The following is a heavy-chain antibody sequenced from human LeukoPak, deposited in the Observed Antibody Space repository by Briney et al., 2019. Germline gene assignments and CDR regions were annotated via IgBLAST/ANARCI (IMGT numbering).Heavy chain of an antibody. CDR2: ISGSGGST. V-gene: IGHV3-23*01. D-gene: IGHD2-8*01. J-gene: IGHJ4*02. CDR1: GFTFSNYA. CDR3: AKGPDCTSGICYTFFDY. Sequence: PGGSLRLSCAASGFTFSNYAMSWVRQAPGKGLEWVSAISGSGGSTYYADSVKGRFTISRDNSKNTLYLQMNSLRAEDTAVYYCAKGPDCTSGICYTFFDYWGQGTLVSVPS.